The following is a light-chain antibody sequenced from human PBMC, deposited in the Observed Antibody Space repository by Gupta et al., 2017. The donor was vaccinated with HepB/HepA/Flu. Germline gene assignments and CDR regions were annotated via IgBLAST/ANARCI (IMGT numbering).Light chain of an antibody. V-gene: IGLV2-11*01. CDR2: DVS. CDR1: RSDVDAYVYNY. J-gene: IGLJ2*01. CDR3: YSYAGPYTGI. Sequence: QSALTQPRSVSGSPGQSVTIPCSGTRSDVDAYVYNYVSWYQQYPGKVPKLIRDDVSKRPSGVPDRGSGSKSGDTDSLTISGLQTEDEADEYCYSYAGPYTGIFGEGTKVTVL.